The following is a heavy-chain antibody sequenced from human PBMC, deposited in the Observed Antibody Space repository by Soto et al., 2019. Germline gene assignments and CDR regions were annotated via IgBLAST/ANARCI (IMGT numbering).Heavy chain of an antibody. D-gene: IGHD1-7*01. Sequence: KSSETLSLTCTVSGGSVSSGSYFWSWFRQPPGKGLEWLGYIYYTGSTNYNPYLKSRVTMSLDTSKNQFSLKLSSVTAADAAVYYCARDRAGTTASYNGMDVRGRGSTVTVSS. CDR2: IYYTGST. J-gene: IGHJ6*02. CDR1: GGSVSSGSYF. CDR3: ARDRAGTTASYNGMDV. V-gene: IGHV4-61*01.